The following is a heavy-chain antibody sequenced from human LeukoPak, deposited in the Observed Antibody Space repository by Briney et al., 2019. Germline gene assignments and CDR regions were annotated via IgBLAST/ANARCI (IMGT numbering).Heavy chain of an antibody. CDR2: ISGSGGIT. CDR1: GFTFSSYA. D-gene: IGHD6-13*01. Sequence: GGSMRLSCAVSGFTFSSYAMSWVRQAQGRGMEWVSAISGSGGITYYADSVKGRFTISRDNSKNTLYLQMNSLRAEDTAVYYCAKDKCSGGCQQLVPVEYFQHWGQGTLVTVSS. CDR3: AKDKCSGGCQQLVPVEYFQH. J-gene: IGHJ1*01. V-gene: IGHV3-23*01.